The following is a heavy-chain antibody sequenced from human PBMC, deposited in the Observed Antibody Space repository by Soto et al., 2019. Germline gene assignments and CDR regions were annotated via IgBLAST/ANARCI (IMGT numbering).Heavy chain of an antibody. CDR1: GYTFTSYA. Sequence: ASVKVSCKASGYTFTSYAMHWVRQAPGQRLEWMGWINAGNGNTKYSQKFQGRVTITRDTSASTAYMELSSLRSEDTAVYYCARVGRRGYSYGLFFYYLDYWGQGTLVTVSS. CDR3: ARVGRRGYSYGLFFYYLDY. CDR2: INAGNGNT. V-gene: IGHV1-3*01. J-gene: IGHJ4*02. D-gene: IGHD5-18*01.